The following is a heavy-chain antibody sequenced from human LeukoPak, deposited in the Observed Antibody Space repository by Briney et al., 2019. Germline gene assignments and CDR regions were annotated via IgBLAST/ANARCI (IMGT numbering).Heavy chain of an antibody. J-gene: IGHJ4*02. Sequence: GGSLRLSFAASGFTFSSYAMSWVRQAPGKGLEWVSAISGSGGSTYYADPVKGRFTISRDNSKNTLYLQMNSLRAEDTAVYYCANGELLANFDCWGQGTLVTVSS. CDR2: ISGSGGST. CDR1: GFTFSSYA. D-gene: IGHD2-21*01. CDR3: ANGELLANFDC. V-gene: IGHV3-23*01.